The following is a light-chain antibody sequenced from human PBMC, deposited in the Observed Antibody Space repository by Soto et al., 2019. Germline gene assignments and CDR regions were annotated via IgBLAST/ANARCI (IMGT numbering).Light chain of an antibody. Sequence: DIQMTHSPSFVSASVGDRVTITCRASQGISTWLAWYQQKPGKAPNLLIYAASNLQNGVPSRFSGSGSGTDFTLTISSLQPEGFATYYFQQTNTSPLSFGPGTKVDVK. V-gene: IGKV1-12*01. CDR2: AAS. CDR1: QGISTW. CDR3: QQTNTSPLS. J-gene: IGKJ3*01.